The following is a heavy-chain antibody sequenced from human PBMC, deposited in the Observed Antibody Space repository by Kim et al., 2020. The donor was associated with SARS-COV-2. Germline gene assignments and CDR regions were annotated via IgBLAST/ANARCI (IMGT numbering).Heavy chain of an antibody. D-gene: IGHD3-16*01. Sequence: ASVKVSCKTSGYTFTHHTLHWVRLAPGQRLEWMGWINPANGNTRSSQKFQDRVTITRDTSAATIYMELNHLTSEDSGVYYCARDRGGNTIFSMDVWGQGTAVSVSS. CDR3: ARDRGGNTIFSMDV. CDR2: INPANGNT. V-gene: IGHV1-3*01. J-gene: IGHJ6*02. CDR1: GYTFTHHT.